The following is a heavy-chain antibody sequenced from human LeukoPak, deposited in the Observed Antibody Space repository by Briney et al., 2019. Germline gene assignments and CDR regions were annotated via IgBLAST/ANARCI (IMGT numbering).Heavy chain of an antibody. CDR1: GYTFSFYA. Sequence: GGSLRLSCSASGYTFSFYAMAWVRQVPGKGLEYVSAISSSGGSTHYEDSVKGRFTVSRENSRNTLYLQMSSLRDEDTAVYYCVKGLPHYYDSSGYGPFDVWGQGTMVTVRS. J-gene: IGHJ3*01. CDR2: ISSSGGST. V-gene: IGHV3-64D*09. D-gene: IGHD3-22*01. CDR3: VKGLPHYYDSSGYGPFDV.